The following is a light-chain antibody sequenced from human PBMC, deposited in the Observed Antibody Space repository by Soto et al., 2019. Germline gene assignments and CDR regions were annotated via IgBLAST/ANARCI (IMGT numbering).Light chain of an antibody. CDR1: QVITND. Sequence: DIQMTQSPSSLSAYVGDRLSITCRASQVITNDLGWYQQKPGKAPKRLIYAASTLQSGVPSRFSGSGSGTEFTLTISSLQPEDVATYYCLQLNTYPWTFGQGTKVDIK. CDR3: LQLNTYPWT. V-gene: IGKV1-17*01. J-gene: IGKJ1*01. CDR2: AAS.